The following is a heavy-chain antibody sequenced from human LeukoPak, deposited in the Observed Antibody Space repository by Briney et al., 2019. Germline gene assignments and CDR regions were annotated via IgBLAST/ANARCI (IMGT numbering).Heavy chain of an antibody. V-gene: IGHV5-51*01. D-gene: IGHD1-26*01. J-gene: IGHJ4*02. CDR1: GYSFSNFW. CDR3: SRVGSGAKPFYF. Sequence: GESLKISCKGYGYSFSNFWIGWVRQMPGKGLEWMGIIYPGDSHTRHSPSFQGQVTITTDKSISTAYLQWSSLKASDTAMYYWSRVGSGAKPFYFWGQGTLVTVSS. CDR2: IYPGDSHT.